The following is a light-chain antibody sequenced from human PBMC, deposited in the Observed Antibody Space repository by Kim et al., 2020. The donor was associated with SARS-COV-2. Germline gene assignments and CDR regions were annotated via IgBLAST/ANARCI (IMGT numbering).Light chain of an antibody. V-gene: IGKV2-28*01. CDR3: MQALQTPT. Sequence: DIVMTQSPLSLPVIPGEPASISCRSSQSLLHSNGYNYLDWYLQKPGQSPQLLIYLGSNRASGVPDRFSGSGSGTDFTLKISRVEAEDVGVYYCMQALQTPTFGQGTKLEI. J-gene: IGKJ2*01. CDR1: QSLLHSNGYNY. CDR2: LGS.